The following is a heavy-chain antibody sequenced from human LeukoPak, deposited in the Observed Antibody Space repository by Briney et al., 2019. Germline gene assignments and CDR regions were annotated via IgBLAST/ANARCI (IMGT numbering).Heavy chain of an antibody. Sequence: GGSLRLSCAASGLTVSSNYMSWVRQAPGKGLEWVSVIYSGGSTYYADSVKGRFTISRDNSKNTLYLQMNSLRAEDTAVYYCARDPYGSWPTYYYGMDVWGQGTTVTVSS. D-gene: IGHD6-13*01. CDR1: GLTVSSNY. V-gene: IGHV3-53*01. J-gene: IGHJ6*02. CDR2: IYSGGST. CDR3: ARDPYGSWPTYYYGMDV.